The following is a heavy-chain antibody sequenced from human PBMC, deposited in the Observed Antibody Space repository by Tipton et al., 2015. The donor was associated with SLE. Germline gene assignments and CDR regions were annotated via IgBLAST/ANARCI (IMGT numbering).Heavy chain of an antibody. CDR1: GGTFSDFV. J-gene: IGHJ4*02. Sequence: QLVQSGAEVKKPGSSVKVSCKASGGTFSDFVISWVRQAPGQGLEWMGYMNPYTGKTGYAQKFQGRVTLTWTTSISTAYMEMTSLTSEDTAIYFCTRGGDFDYWGQGTRVTVSS. CDR2: MNPYTGKT. V-gene: IGHV1-8*02. CDR3: TRGGDFDY. D-gene: IGHD3-3*01.